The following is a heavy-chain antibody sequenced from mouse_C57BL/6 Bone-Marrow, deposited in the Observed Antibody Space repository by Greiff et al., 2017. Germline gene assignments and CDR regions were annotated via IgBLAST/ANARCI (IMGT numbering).Heavy chain of an antibody. CDR2: ISYDGSN. CDR3: ARGGYWYYAMDY. D-gene: IGHD2-3*01. CDR1: GYSITSGYY. Sequence: EVQLQQSGPGLVKPSQSLSLTCSVTGYSITSGYYWNWIRQFPGNKLEWMGYISYDGSNNYNPSLKNRISITRDTSKNQFFLKLNSVTTEDTATYYCARGGYWYYAMDYWGQGTSGTVSS. J-gene: IGHJ4*01. V-gene: IGHV3-6*01.